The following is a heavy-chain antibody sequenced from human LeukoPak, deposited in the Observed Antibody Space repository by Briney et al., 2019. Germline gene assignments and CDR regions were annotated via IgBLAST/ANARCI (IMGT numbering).Heavy chain of an antibody. J-gene: IGHJ4*02. V-gene: IGHV4-59*08. CDR2: VYGSGST. D-gene: IGHD6-6*01. Sequence: PPETLSVTCSHPGGSSCNSFRSSIRQPPRKGLEWIGYVYGSGSTNYDPSLKSRVTMFKDKSKNQFSLKLYSVSVADTAVYYCARHLAYSSSSYFDYWGQGSLVTVSS. CDR3: ARHLAYSSSSYFDY. CDR1: GGSSCNSF.